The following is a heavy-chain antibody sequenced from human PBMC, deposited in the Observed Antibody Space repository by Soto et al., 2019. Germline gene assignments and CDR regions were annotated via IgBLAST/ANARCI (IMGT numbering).Heavy chain of an antibody. CDR1: GGYFSGYY. D-gene: IGHD2-2*01. CDR3: ARALGLVVVVPAAIGLGNWFDP. CDR2: INHSGST. Sequence: SETLSLTCAVYGGYFSGYYWSWIRQPPGKGLEWIGEINHSGSTNYNPSLKSRVTISVDTSKNQFSLKLSSVTAADTAVYYCARALGLVVVVPAAIGLGNWFDPWGQGTLVTVSS. V-gene: IGHV4-34*01. J-gene: IGHJ5*02.